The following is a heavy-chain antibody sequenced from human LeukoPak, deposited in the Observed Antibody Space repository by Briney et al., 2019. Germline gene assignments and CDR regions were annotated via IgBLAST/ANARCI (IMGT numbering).Heavy chain of an antibody. J-gene: IGHJ3*02. Sequence: SETLSLTCAVYGGSFSGYYWSWIRQPPGKGLEWIGEINHSGRTNYNPSLKSRVTISVDTSKNQFSLKLSSVTAADTAVYYCARGQAYYDFWSGYYTSAFDIWGQGTMVTVSS. D-gene: IGHD3-3*01. CDR1: GGSFSGYY. V-gene: IGHV4-34*01. CDR3: ARGQAYYDFWSGYYTSAFDI. CDR2: INHSGRT.